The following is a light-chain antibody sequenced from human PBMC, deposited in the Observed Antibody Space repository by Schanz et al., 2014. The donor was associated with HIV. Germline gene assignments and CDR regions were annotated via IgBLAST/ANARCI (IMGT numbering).Light chain of an antibody. V-gene: IGLV2-14*03. Sequence: QSALTQPASVSGSPGQSIAISCTGTSSDVGGYNYVSWYQQLPGKAPKLIIYDVSNRPSGDSNRFSGSKSGNTASLTISGLQAEDEADYYCSSYTSSSTLGVFGTGTKLTVL. CDR1: SSDVGGYNY. J-gene: IGLJ1*01. CDR3: SSYTSSSTLGV. CDR2: DVS.